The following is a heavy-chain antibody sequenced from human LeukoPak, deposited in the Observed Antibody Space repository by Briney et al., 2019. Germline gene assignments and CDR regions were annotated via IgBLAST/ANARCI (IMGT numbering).Heavy chain of an antibody. V-gene: IGHV4-39*01. CDR3: ARQTGSGLFILP. Sequence: SETLSLTCTVSGGSIGRSSYYWGWIRQPPGKGLEWIGSIYYSGNTYYNASLKSQVSISIDTSKNQFSLRLTSVTAPDTAVYYCARQTGSGLFILPGGQGTLVTVSS. J-gene: IGHJ4*02. CDR1: GGSIGRSSYY. CDR2: IYYSGNT. D-gene: IGHD3/OR15-3a*01.